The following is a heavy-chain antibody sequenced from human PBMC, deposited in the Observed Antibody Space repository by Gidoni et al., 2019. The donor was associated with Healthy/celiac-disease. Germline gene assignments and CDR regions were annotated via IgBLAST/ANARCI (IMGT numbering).Heavy chain of an antibody. D-gene: IGHD3-9*01. J-gene: IGHJ6*02. CDR1: GFTVSSNY. CDR3: AREDWQYYYGMDV. CDR2: IYSGGST. Sequence: EVQLVEFGGGLIQPGGSLRLSCAASGFTVSSNYMSWVRQAPGKGLEWVSVIYSGGSTYYADSVKGRFTISRDNSKNTLYLQMNSLRAEDTAVYYCAREDWQYYYGMDVWGQGTTVTVSS. V-gene: IGHV3-53*01.